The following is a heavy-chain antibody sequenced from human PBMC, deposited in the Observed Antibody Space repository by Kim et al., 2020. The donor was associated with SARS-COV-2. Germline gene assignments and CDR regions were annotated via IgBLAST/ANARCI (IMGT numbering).Heavy chain of an antibody. V-gene: IGHV5-51*01. CDR3: ARSHCASCYRGWVPGSNWFDP. CDR2: IYPGDSDT. D-gene: IGHD2-2*01. J-gene: IGHJ5*02. Sequence: GESLKISCKGSGYSFTSYWIGWVRQMPGKGLEWMGIIYPGDSDTRYSPSFQGQVTISADKSISTAYLQWSSLKASDTAMYYCARSHCASCYRGWVPGSNWFDPWGQGTLVTVSS. CDR1: GYSFTSYW.